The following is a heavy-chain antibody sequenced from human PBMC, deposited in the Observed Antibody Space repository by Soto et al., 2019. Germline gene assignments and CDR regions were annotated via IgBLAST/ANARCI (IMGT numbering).Heavy chain of an antibody. J-gene: IGHJ4*02. V-gene: IGHV1-46*01. CDR1: GYIFINYY. CDR2: IKPNGGST. Sequence: QVHLVQSGAEVKKPGASVKVSCKASGYIFINYYIHWVRQAPGQGLEWIGIIKPNGGSTNYAQKFGGRVTMARDTSTSSVYMDLGSLRSDDTAVYYCARDLAAAVYWGQGTLVTVSS. D-gene: IGHD6-13*01. CDR3: ARDLAAAVY.